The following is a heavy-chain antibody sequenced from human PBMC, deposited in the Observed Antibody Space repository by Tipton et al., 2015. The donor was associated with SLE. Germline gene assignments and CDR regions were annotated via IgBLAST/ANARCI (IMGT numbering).Heavy chain of an antibody. J-gene: IGHJ2*01. Sequence: SLRLSCAASGFTFSSYWMSWVRQAPGKGLEWVANIKQDGSEKCYVDSVKGRFTISRDNAKNSLYLQMNSLRAEDTAVYYCAREGAAAEPWYFDLWGRGTLVTVSS. CDR2: IKQDGSEK. D-gene: IGHD6-13*01. CDR3: AREGAAAEPWYFDL. V-gene: IGHV3-7*01. CDR1: GFTFSSYW.